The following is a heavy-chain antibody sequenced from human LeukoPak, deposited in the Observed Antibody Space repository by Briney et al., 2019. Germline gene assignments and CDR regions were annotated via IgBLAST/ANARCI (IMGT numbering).Heavy chain of an antibody. CDR3: TSFDSSGHYRFVY. CDR2: SSPTSLDK. J-gene: IGHJ4*02. Sequence: ASGKVSCKASGYAAPTIYAYWVRQAPGQGREWEGNSSPTSLDKRLEQNFQRRVTMTRDAAKITVNMQMNSLTSEDTAVYYCTSFDSSGHYRFVYWGQGSLVTASA. D-gene: IGHD3-22*01. V-gene: IGHV1-46*01. CDR1: GYAAPTIY.